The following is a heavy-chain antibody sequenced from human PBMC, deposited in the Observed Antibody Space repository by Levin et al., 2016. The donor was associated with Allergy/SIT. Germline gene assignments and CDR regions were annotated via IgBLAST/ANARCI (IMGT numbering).Heavy chain of an antibody. CDR2: MFSTGST. CDR3: ARGRGYSYAFDP. Sequence: SETLSLTCTVSGGSISGNSYYWGWIRQPPGKGLEWIGSMFSTGSTHYNPSLKSRVTVSVDTSKNEFSLILNSVTVADAAVYYCARGRGYSYAFDPWGQGTLVTVSS. J-gene: IGHJ5*02. V-gene: IGHV4-39*01. D-gene: IGHD5-18*01. CDR1: GGSISGNSYY.